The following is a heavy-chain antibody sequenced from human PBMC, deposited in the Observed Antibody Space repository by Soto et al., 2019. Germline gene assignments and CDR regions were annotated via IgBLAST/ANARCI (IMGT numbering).Heavy chain of an antibody. CDR1: GFTFSSYA. D-gene: IGHD2-2*01. V-gene: IGHV3-23*01. Sequence: GGSLRLSCAASGFTFSSYAMSWVRQAPGKGLEWVSAISGSGGSTYYADSVKGRFTISRDNSKNTLYLQMNSLRAEDTAVYYCAKDWRYCSSTSCPPEHWGQGTLVTVSS. CDR2: ISGSGGST. J-gene: IGHJ1*01. CDR3: AKDWRYCSSTSCPPEH.